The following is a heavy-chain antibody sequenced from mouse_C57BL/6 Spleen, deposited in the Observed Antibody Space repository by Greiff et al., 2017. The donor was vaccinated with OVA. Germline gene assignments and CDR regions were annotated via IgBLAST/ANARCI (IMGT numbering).Heavy chain of an antibody. Sequence: EVKVVESGGGLVKPGGSLKLSCAASGFTFSDYGMHWVRQAPEKGLEWVAYISSGSSTIYYADTVKGRFTISRDNAKNTLFLQMTSLRSEDTAMYYCARGGIYTPYFDYWGQGTTLTVSS. CDR1: GFTFSDYG. J-gene: IGHJ2*01. V-gene: IGHV5-17*01. CDR2: ISSGSSTI. D-gene: IGHD2-12*01. CDR3: ARGGIYTPYFDY.